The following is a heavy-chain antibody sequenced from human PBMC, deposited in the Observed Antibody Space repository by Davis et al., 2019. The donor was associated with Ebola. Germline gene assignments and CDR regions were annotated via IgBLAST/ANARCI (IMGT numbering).Heavy chain of an antibody. V-gene: IGHV1-8*01. CDR2: MNPSNGNT. Sequence: ASVKVSCKASGYTFTNYDINWLRQATGQGLEWMGRMNPSNGNTDSAQKFQGRVTITRDTSASTAYMELSSLRSEDTAVYYCAREGSWFDWHYFDYWGQGTLVTVSS. D-gene: IGHD3-9*01. CDR3: AREGSWFDWHYFDY. J-gene: IGHJ4*02. CDR1: GYTFTNYD.